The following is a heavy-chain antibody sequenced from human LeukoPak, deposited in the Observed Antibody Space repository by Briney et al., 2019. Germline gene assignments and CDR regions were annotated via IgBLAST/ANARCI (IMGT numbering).Heavy chain of an antibody. D-gene: IGHD2-2*01. J-gene: IGHJ5*02. CDR1: GYTFTGYY. CDR2: INPNSGGT. V-gene: IGHV1-2*06. Sequence: ASVKVSCKASGYTFTGYYMHWVRQAPGQGLEWVGRINPNSGGTNYAQKFQGRVTMTRDTSIRTAYMELRRLRSDDTAVYYCARKLGYCSSTSCAGFDPWGQGTLVTVSS. CDR3: ARKLGYCSSTSCAGFDP.